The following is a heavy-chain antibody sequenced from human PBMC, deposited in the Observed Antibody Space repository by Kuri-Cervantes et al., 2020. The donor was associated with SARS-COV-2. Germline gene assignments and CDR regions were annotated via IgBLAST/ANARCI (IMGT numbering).Heavy chain of an antibody. V-gene: IGHV4-59*12. J-gene: IGHJ6*03. CDR1: GFPFDDYV. CDR3: AGRGHSYGYEGYYYYMDV. CDR2: IYYSGST. D-gene: IGHD5-18*01. Sequence: ESLKISCAASGFPFDDYVMHWIRQPPGKGLEWIGYIYYSGSTNYNPSLKSRVTISVDTSKNQFSLKLSSVTAADTAVYYCAGRGHSYGYEGYYYYMDVWGKGTTVTVSS.